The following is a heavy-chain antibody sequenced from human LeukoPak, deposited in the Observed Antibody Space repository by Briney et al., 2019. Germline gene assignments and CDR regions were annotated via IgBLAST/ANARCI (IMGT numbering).Heavy chain of an antibody. CDR2: ISYDGSNK. J-gene: IGHJ4*02. CDR1: GFTFSSYA. D-gene: IGHD6-19*01. Sequence: GGSLRLSCAASGFTFSSYAMHWVRQAPGKGLEWVAVISYDGSNKYYADSVKGRFTISRDNSKNTLYLQMNSLRAEDTAVYYCANGGTYSSGSWGQGTLVTVSS. V-gene: IGHV3-30-3*01. CDR3: ANGGTYSSGS.